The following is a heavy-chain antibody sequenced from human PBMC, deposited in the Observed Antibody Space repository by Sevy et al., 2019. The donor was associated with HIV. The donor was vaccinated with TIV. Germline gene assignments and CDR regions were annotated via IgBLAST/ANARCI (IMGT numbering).Heavy chain of an antibody. CDR1: GYTFTSYG. CDR2: ISAYNGNT. D-gene: IGHD6-6*01. Sequence: ASVKVSCKASGYTFTSYGISWVRQAPGQGLEWMGWISAYNGNTNYAQKLQGRVTMTTDTSTRTAYMELRSLRSDDTAVYYCAGDSSIAARPTYYYYGMDVWGQGTTVTVSS. J-gene: IGHJ6*02. CDR3: AGDSSIAARPTYYYYGMDV. V-gene: IGHV1-18*01.